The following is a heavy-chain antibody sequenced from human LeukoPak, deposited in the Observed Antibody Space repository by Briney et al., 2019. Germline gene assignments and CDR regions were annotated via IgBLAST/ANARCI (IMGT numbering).Heavy chain of an antibody. CDR1: GGSFSGYY. CDR3: ARGRGYSYGENFGY. Sequence: PSETLSLTCAVYGGSFSGYYWSWIRQPPGKGLEWIGEINHSGSTNYNPSLKSRVTISVDTSKNQFSLKLSSVTAAHTAVYYCARGRGYSYGENFGYWGQGTLVTVSS. V-gene: IGHV4-34*01. CDR2: INHSGST. J-gene: IGHJ4*02. D-gene: IGHD5-18*01.